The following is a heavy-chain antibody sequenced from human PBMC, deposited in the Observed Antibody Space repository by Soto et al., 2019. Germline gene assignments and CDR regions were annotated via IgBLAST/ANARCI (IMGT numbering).Heavy chain of an antibody. CDR3: ARGEGKSYYAYHFDT. CDR2: ISNSGIS. CDR1: GDSVTSVNYV. Sequence: SETLSLTCAVSGDSVTSVNYVWTWIRQPPGGGLEWFGYISNSGISKHTPCLRSRDAMSQDTSKTQFSLNLHSVTAADTAVYFCARGEGKSYYAYHFDTWGQGTLVTV. D-gene: IGHD3-3*01. J-gene: IGHJ4*02. V-gene: IGHV4-61*01.